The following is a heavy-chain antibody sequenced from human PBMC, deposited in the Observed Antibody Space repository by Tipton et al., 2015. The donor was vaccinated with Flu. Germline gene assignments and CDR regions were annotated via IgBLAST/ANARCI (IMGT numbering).Heavy chain of an antibody. CDR1: GGSVSSGSYY. CDR2: IYYSGST. J-gene: IGHJ3*02. V-gene: IGHV4-61*01. D-gene: IGHD3-22*01. CDR3: ARVEKWLLHGAFDI. Sequence: TLSLTCTVSGGSVSSGSYYWSWIRQPPGKGLEWIGYIYYSGSTNYNPSLKSRVTISVDTSKNQFSLKLSSVTAADTAVYYCARVEKWLLHGAFDIWGQGTMVTVSS.